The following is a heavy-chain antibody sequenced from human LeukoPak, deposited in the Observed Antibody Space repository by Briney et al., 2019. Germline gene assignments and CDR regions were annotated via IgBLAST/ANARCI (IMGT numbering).Heavy chain of an antibody. CDR1: GYTFTSYD. J-gene: IGHJ6*02. D-gene: IGHD3-3*01. CDR3: ARDNRFLEWLSRSSLYGMDV. CDR2: INPNSGGT. V-gene: IGHV1-2*02. Sequence: GASVKVSCKASGYTFTSYDINWVRQATGQGLEWMGWINPNSGGTNYAQKFQGRVTMTRDTSISTAYMELSRLRSDDTAVYYCARDNRFLEWLSRSSLYGMDVWGQGTTVTVSS.